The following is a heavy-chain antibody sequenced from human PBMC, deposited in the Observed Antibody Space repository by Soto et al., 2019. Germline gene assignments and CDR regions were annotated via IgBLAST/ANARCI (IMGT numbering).Heavy chain of an antibody. V-gene: IGHV3-23*01. D-gene: IGHD2-2*01. Sequence: GGSLRLSCAASGFTFSSYAMSWVRQAPGKGLEWVSAISGSGGSTYYADSVKGRFTISRDNSKNTLYLQMNSLRAEDTAVYYCAKSPRPRYCSSTSCPRQGWFDPWGQGTLVTVSS. CDR2: ISGSGGST. CDR1: GFTFSSYA. J-gene: IGHJ5*02. CDR3: AKSPRPRYCSSTSCPRQGWFDP.